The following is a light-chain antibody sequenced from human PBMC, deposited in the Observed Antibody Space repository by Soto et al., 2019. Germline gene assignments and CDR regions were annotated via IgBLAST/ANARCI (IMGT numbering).Light chain of an antibody. CDR3: NQYHSSFT. CDR2: GAS. Sequence: EIVLTQSPGTLSLSPGEGATLSCRASQSVSSSSLTWYQQKRGQAPRLLIYGASTRATGIPDRFSGSGSETDFSLTISRLEPEDFAVYYCNQYHSSFTFGGGTKVEIK. V-gene: IGKV3-20*01. J-gene: IGKJ4*01. CDR1: QSVSSSS.